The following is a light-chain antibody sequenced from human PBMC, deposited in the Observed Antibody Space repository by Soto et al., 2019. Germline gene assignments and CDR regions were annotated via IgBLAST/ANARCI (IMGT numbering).Light chain of an antibody. CDR2: EVR. CDR3: SSYTGSNTGV. J-gene: IGLJ3*02. Sequence: QSALTQPASVSGSPGQSITISCTGTSSDVGGYNYVSWYQQHPGKAPKLMIYEVRNRPSGVSNRFSGSKSGNTASLTISGLQAEDEAAYYCSSYTGSNTGVFGGGTKLTVL. CDR1: SSDVGGYNY. V-gene: IGLV2-14*01.